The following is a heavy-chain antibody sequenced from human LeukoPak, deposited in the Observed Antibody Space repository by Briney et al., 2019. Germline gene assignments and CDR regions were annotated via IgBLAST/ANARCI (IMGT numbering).Heavy chain of an antibody. D-gene: IGHD4-17*01. Sequence: PGGSLRLSCAASGFTFSSYWMSWVRQAPGKGLEWVANIKQDGSEKYYVDSVKGRFTISRDNAKNSLYLQMNSLRAEDTAVYYCAREAMGYGDYWPGMGNYYMDVWGKGTTVTISS. CDR2: IKQDGSEK. V-gene: IGHV3-7*01. CDR1: GFTFSSYW. J-gene: IGHJ6*03. CDR3: AREAMGYGDYWPGMGNYYMDV.